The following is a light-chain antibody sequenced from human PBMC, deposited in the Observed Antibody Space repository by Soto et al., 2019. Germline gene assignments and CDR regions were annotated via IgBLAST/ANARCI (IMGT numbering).Light chain of an antibody. J-gene: IGKJ3*01. CDR3: QQYGGSSFT. Sequence: EIVLTQSPGTLSLSPGERATLSCRASQSVSSSLAWYQQKPGQAPSLLIYGASSRATGIPDRFSGSGSGTDLTLSISRVEPEDFAVYYCQQYGGSSFTFGPGTKVDI. CDR2: GAS. CDR1: QSVSSS. V-gene: IGKV3-20*01.